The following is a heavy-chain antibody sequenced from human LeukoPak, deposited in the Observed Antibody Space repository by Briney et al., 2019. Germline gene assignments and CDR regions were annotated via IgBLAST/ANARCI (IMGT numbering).Heavy chain of an antibody. CDR3: ARIRADPPRFSLNYYYYGMDV. CDR1: GGSISSGGYY. J-gene: IGHJ6*02. V-gene: IGHV4-61*02. Sequence: SQTLSLTCTVSGGSISSGGYYWSWIRQHPGTGLEWIGRIYTSGSTNYNPSLKSRVTMSVDTSKNQFSLKLSSVTAADTAVYYCARIRADPPRFSLNYYYYGMDVWGQGTTVTVSS. D-gene: IGHD3-10*01. CDR2: IYTSGST.